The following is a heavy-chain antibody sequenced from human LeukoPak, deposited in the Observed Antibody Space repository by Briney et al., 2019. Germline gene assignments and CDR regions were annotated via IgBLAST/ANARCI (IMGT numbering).Heavy chain of an antibody. J-gene: IGHJ4*02. Sequence: SETLSLTCTVSGGSISSYYWSWIRQPPGKGLEWIGYLYYSGSTNYNPSLKSRVTISVDTSKNQFSLKLSSVTAADTAVYYCARLSRDLYSSSWYYFDYWGQGTLVTVSS. CDR1: GGSISSYY. D-gene: IGHD6-13*01. CDR3: ARLSRDLYSSSWYYFDY. V-gene: IGHV4-59*01. CDR2: LYYSGST.